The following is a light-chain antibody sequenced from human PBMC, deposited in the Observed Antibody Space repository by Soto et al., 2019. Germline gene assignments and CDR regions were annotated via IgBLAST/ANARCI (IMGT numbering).Light chain of an antibody. CDR3: QQFGGSPPYT. CDR2: STS. CDR1: QSVNSKY. Sequence: ETVLTQSPGPLSLSPGERATLSCRASQSVNSKYLAGYQQRRGQAPRLLIYSTSSRATGVPDRFSGSGSGTDFTLTISRREPEDFAVYYCQQFGGSPPYTFGQGTNLDIE. J-gene: IGKJ2*01. V-gene: IGKV3-20*01.